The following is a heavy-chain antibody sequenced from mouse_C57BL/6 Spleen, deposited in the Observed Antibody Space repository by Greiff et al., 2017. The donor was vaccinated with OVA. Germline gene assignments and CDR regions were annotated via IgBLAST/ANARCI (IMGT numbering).Heavy chain of an antibody. Sequence: QVQLKQSGAELVKPGASVKISCKASGYAFSSYWMNWVKQRPGKGLEWIGQIYPGDGDTNYNGKFKGKATLTADKSSSTAYMQLSSLTSEDSAVYFCARRGLYGYDYYYAMDYWGQGTSVTVSS. D-gene: IGHD2-2*01. J-gene: IGHJ4*01. CDR1: GYAFSSYW. V-gene: IGHV1-80*01. CDR2: IYPGDGDT. CDR3: ARRGLYGYDYYYAMDY.